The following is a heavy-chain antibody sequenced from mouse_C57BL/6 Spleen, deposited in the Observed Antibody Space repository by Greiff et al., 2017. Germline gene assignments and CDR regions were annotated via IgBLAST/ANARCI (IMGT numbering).Heavy chain of an antibody. J-gene: IGHJ3*01. D-gene: IGHD2-4*01. CDR2: KSYDGSN. CDR3: AREDYDTFAY. CDR1: GYSITSGYY. V-gene: IGHV3-6*01. Sequence: EVQLQESGPGLVKPSQSLSLSCSVTGYSITSGYYWNWIRQFPGNKLEWMGYKSYDGSNNYNPSLKNRISLTRDTSKNQFFLKLNSVTTEDTATYYWAREDYDTFAYWGQGTLVTVSA.